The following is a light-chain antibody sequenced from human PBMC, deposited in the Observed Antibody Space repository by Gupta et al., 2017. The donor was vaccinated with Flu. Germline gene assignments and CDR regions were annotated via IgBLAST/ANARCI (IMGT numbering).Light chain of an antibody. CDR2: AVN. V-gene: IGLV2-14*01. CDR3: SSIRSSSTLV. CDR1: RSDSGYYNH. Sequence: STVSACIVTRSDSGYYNHVYWYQPHPFQAHKLLIYAVNKRPAGVTNGFSASKSGDTASLTISGRQEEDEADYYCSSIRSSSTLVFGGGTKLTVL. J-gene: IGLJ2*01.